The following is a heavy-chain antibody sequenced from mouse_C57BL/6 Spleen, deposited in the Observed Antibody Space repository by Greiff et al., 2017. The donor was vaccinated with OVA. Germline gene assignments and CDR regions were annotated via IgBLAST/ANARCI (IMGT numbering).Heavy chain of an antibody. J-gene: IGHJ2*01. V-gene: IGHV3-6*01. CDR1: GYSITSGYY. CDR3: AREDPLLPGFDY. D-gene: IGHD1-1*01. Sequence: EVQLVESGPGLVKPSQSLSLTCSVTGYSITSGYYWNWIRQFPGNKLEWMGYISYDGSNNYNPSLKNRISITRDTSKNQFFLKLNSVTTEDTATYYCAREDPLLPGFDYWGQGTTLTVSS. CDR2: ISYDGSN.